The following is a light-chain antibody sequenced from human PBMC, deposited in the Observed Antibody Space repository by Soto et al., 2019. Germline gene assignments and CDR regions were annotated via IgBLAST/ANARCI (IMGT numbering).Light chain of an antibody. Sequence: EIVLTQSPGTLSLSPGERATLSCRASQSVSNNYLAWYQQKPGQAPRLLIYGASGRATGIPDRFSGSGSGTDFTLTISRLEPEDFAVYYRQQYGSSPRTFGQGTKVDIK. CDR1: QSVSNNY. CDR3: QQYGSSPRT. V-gene: IGKV3-20*01. J-gene: IGKJ1*01. CDR2: GAS.